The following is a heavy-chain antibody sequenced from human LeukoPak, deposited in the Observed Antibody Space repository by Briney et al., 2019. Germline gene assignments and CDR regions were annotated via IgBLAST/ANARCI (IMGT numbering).Heavy chain of an antibody. CDR1: GGSISSTIYY. CDR2: LYYSGST. D-gene: IGHD2-2*01. J-gene: IGHJ6*03. CDR3: ARHSFLIVVIPGASKTSMDNYYYMDV. Sequence: PSETLSLTCTVSGGSISSTIYYWGWIRQPPGKGLEWIGSLYYSGSTYYNPSLKSRVTISADTSKNQFSLKLTSVTAADTAVYYCARHSFLIVVIPGASKTSMDNYYYMDVWGKGTTVTVSS. V-gene: IGHV4-39*01.